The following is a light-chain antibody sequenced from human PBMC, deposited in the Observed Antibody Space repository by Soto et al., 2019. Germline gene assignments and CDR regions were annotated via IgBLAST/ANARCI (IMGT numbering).Light chain of an antibody. J-gene: IGLJ1*01. V-gene: IGLV2-14*03. Sequence: QSALTQPASVSGSPGQSIAISCTGTSSAVGGYNYVSWYQQHPGKAPKLMIYDVTTRPSWVSNRFSGSKSGNTAALTISGLQAADEADYYCSSYTSDTAGVFGTGTKLTVL. CDR2: DVT. CDR1: SSAVGGYNY. CDR3: SSYTSDTAGV.